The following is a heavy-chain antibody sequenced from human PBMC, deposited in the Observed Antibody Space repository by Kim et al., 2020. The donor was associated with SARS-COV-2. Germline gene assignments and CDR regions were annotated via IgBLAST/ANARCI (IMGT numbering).Heavy chain of an antibody. V-gene: IGHV3-21*01. CDR3: ARGEVPAAIRDYYYYGMDV. J-gene: IGHJ6*02. CDR1: GFTFSSYS. D-gene: IGHD2-2*02. Sequence: GGSLRLSCAASGFTFSSYSMNWVRQAPGKGLEWVSSISSSSSYIYYADSVKGRFTISRDNAKNSLYLQMNSLRAEDTAVYYCARGEVPAAIRDYYYYGMDVWGQGTTVTVSS. CDR2: ISSSSSYI.